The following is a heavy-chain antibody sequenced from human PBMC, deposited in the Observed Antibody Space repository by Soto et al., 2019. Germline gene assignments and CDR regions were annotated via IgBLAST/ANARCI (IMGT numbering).Heavy chain of an antibody. CDR2: IYYSGST. V-gene: IGHV4-39*01. CDR3: ARHGRDYSNYVFDWFDP. CDR1: GGSISSGGYY. Sequence: SETLSLTCTVSGGSISSGGYYWSWIRQHPGKGLEWIGYIYYSGSTYYNPSLKSRVTISVDTSKNQFSLKLSSVTAADTAVYFCARHGRDYSNYVFDWFDPWGQGTLVTVSS. D-gene: IGHD4-4*01. J-gene: IGHJ5*02.